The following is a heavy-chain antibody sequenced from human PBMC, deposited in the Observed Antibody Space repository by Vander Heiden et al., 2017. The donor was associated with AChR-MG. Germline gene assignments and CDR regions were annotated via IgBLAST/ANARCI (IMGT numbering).Heavy chain of an antibody. CDR2: ISSSGSTI. CDR1: GFTFSSYE. V-gene: IGHV3-48*03. D-gene: IGHD1-1*01. CDR3: ARVGLERGYYSYGMDV. J-gene: IGHJ6*02. Sequence: EVQLVESGGGLVQPGGSLRLSCAASGFTFSSYEMNWVRQAPGKGLEWVSYISSSGSTIYYADSVKGRFTISRDNAKNSLYLQMNSLRAEDTAVYYCARVGLERGYYSYGMDVWGPRTKGTVS.